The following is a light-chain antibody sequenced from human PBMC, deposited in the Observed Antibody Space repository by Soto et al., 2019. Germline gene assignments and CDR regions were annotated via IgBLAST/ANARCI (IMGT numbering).Light chain of an antibody. V-gene: IGLV2-14*01. CDR3: SSYTTRSTVV. CDR2: EVN. CDR1: SSDVGVFHY. Sequence: QSALTQPASVSGSPGQSITLSCTGTSSDVGVFHYVSWYQQHPGKAPKLIIYEVNNRPSGVSNRFSGSKSGNTASLTISGLQAEDEDDYYCSSYTTRSTVVFGGGTKLTVL. J-gene: IGLJ2*01.